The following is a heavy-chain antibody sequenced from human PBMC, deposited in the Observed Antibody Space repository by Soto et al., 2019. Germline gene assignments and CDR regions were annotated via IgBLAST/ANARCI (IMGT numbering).Heavy chain of an antibody. CDR1: SGSFSGFY. CDR3: ARAPKVSGSSQTRPDF. J-gene: IGHJ4*02. V-gene: IGHV4-34*01. CDR2: ISQSGST. D-gene: IGHD6-6*01. Sequence: SETRSLTCSIYSGSFSGFYWSWIRQPPGKRLEWIGEISQSGSTNYNPSLKSRVSISVDTSKNQFSLNLTSVTAADTAVYYCARAPKVSGSSQTRPDFWGQGALVT.